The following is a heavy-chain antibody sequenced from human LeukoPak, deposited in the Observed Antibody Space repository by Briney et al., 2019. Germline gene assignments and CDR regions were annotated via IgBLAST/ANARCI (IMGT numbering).Heavy chain of an antibody. CDR1: GFTFSSYW. D-gene: IGHD2-2*01. V-gene: IGHV3-74*01. J-gene: IGHJ4*02. Sequence: GGSLRLSCVASGFTFSSYWMHWVRQDPRKGLVWVSRINGDGRNINYADSVRGRFTISRDNAKNTLYLQMNSLRAEDTAVYYCAQSERYCSSTSCYDYWGQGTLVTVSS. CDR2: INGDGRNI. CDR3: AQSERYCSSTSCYDY.